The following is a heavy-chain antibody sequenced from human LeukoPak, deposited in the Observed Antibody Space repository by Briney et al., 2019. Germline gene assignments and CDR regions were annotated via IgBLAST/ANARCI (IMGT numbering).Heavy chain of an antibody. CDR2: ISYDGTNK. J-gene: IGHJ4*02. CDR3: ANYGDYQYFDY. CDR1: GFIFINYG. Sequence: GGSLRLSCAASGFIFINYGVHWVRQAPGKGLEWVAVISYDGTNKYYADSVKGRFTISRGNSKNTLYLQMNSLKTDDTAVYYCANYGDYQYFDYWGQGTPVTVSS. V-gene: IGHV3-30*18. D-gene: IGHD4-17*01.